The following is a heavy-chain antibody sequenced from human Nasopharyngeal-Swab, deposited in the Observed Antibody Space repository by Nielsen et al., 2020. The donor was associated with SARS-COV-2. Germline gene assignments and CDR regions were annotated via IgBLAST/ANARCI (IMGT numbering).Heavy chain of an antibody. Sequence: GESLKISCAASGFTFSSYAMSWVRQAPGKGLEWVSAISGSGGSTYYADSVKGRFTISRDNSKNTLYLQMNSLRAGDTAVYYCAKDQGIAVAGPTRGKYFQHWGQGTLVTVSS. CDR1: GFTFSSYA. D-gene: IGHD6-19*01. V-gene: IGHV3-23*01. CDR2: ISGSGGST. CDR3: AKDQGIAVAGPTRGKYFQH. J-gene: IGHJ1*01.